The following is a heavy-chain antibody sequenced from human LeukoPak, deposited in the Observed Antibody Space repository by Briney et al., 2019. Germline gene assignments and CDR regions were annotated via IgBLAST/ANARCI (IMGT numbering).Heavy chain of an antibody. Sequence: PSETLSLTCTVSGGSISSYYWSWIRQPAGKGLEWIGRIYTSGSTNYNPSLKSRVTMSVDTSQNQFSLKLNSVTAADTAVYFCARGPDWPIDSWGQGTLVTVSS. CDR1: GGSISSYY. CDR3: ARGPDWPIDS. V-gene: IGHV4-4*07. CDR2: IYTSGST. D-gene: IGHD3-9*01. J-gene: IGHJ4*02.